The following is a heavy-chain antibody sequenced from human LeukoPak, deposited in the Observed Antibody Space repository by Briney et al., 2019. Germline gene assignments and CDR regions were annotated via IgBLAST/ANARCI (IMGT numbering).Heavy chain of an antibody. D-gene: IGHD6-13*01. V-gene: IGHV4-59*01. CDR2: IYYSGST. CDR1: GGSIRSYY. J-gene: IGHJ2*01. CDR3: ARVYYSNSYDYWYFDL. Sequence: SETLSLTCTVSGGSIRSYYWSWIRQPPGKGLEWIGYIYYSGSTNYTPSLKSRVTISVDTSKNQFSLNLSSVTAADTAVYYCARVYYSNSYDYWYFDLWGRGTLVTVSS.